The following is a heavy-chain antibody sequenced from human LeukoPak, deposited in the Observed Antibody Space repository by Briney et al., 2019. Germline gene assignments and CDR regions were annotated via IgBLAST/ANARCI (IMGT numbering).Heavy chain of an antibody. CDR2: IYYSGGT. D-gene: IGHD2-2*02. CDR3: AKHMGKCSGTGCYSVRSFVP. V-gene: IGHV4-39*01. CDR1: GDSIPRSRNY. Sequence: WETLRLSCTVSGDSIPRSRNYWGWIRQPPGKGLEWIASIYYSGGTYYTPSLKSRVTISIDTSKNQFSLKLYSVTAADTAVYYCAKHMGKCSGTGCYSVRSFVPWRRRTLVTVSS. J-gene: IGHJ5*02.